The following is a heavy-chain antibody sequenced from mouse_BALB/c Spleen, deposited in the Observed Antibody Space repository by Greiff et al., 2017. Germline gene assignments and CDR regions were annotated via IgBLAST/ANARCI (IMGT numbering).Heavy chain of an antibody. CDR2: ISSGGSYT. V-gene: IGHV5-6-4*01. D-gene: IGHD2-1*01. J-gene: IGHJ4*01. CDR3: TRDRGNYVGAMDY. CDR1: GFTFSSYT. Sequence: EVQRVESGGGLVKPGGSLKLSCAASGFTFSSYTMSWVRQTPEKRLEWVATISSGGSYTYYPDSVKGRFTISRDNAKNTLYLQMSSLKSEDTAMYYCTRDRGNYVGAMDYWGQGTSVTVSS.